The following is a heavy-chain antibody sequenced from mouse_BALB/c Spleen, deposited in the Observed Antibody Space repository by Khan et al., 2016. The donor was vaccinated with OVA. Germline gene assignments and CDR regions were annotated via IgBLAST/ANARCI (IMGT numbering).Heavy chain of an antibody. V-gene: IGHV1-9*01. D-gene: IGHD2-2*01. Sequence: QVQLQQSGGDLMKPGASVKISCKATGYTFSSYWIEWVKQRPGHGLEWIGQIFPGSVSTTYNEKFKGKATFTADTSSHTAYLHLSSLPSEDSAVYYWARGGYGGFAYWGQGTLVTGS. CDR1: GYTFSSYW. J-gene: IGHJ3*01. CDR3: ARGGYGGFAY. CDR2: IFPGSVST.